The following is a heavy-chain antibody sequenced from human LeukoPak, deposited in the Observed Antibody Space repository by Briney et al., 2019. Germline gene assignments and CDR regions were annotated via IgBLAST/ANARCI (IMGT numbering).Heavy chain of an antibody. CDR2: IYHSGST. J-gene: IGHJ4*02. CDR3: ARVGMDCSSTSCHFDY. D-gene: IGHD2-2*01. V-gene: IGHV4-38-2*02. Sequence: KTSETLSLTCTVSGYSISSGYYWGWIRQPPGKGLEWIGSIYHSGSTYYNPSLKSRVTISVDTSKNQFSLKLSSVTAADTAVYYCARVGMDCSSTSCHFDYWGQGTLVTVSS. CDR1: GYSISSGYY.